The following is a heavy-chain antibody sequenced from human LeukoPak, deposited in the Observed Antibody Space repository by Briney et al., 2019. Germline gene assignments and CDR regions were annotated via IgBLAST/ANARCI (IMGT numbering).Heavy chain of an antibody. CDR2: ISGSGSTI. D-gene: IGHD4-11*01. Sequence: GGSLRLSCAASGFTFGDYSMTWIRQAPGKGLERVSYISGSGSTIYYADSVKGRFTISRDNAKNPLYLQMNSLRAEDTAVYYCARGYSNYGYAFDIWGQGTMVTVSS. V-gene: IGHV3-11*04. CDR1: GFTFGDYS. J-gene: IGHJ3*02. CDR3: ARGYSNYGYAFDI.